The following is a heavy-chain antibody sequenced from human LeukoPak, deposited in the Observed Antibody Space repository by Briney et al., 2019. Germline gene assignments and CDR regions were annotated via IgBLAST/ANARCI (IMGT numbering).Heavy chain of an antibody. V-gene: IGHV3-30*04. CDR3: ARGAYSYIFDY. Sequence: GGSLRLSSAASGFTFSSYAMHWVRQAPGKGLEWVAVISYDGSNKYYADSVKGRFTISRDNSKNTLYLQMNSLRAEDTAVYYCARGAYSYIFDYWGQGTLVTVSS. CDR2: ISYDGSNK. CDR1: GFTFSSYA. D-gene: IGHD5-18*01. J-gene: IGHJ4*02.